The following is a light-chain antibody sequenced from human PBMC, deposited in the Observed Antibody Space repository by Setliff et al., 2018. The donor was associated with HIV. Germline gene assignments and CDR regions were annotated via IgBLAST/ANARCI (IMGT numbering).Light chain of an antibody. CDR3: CSYAGSYTWV. Sequence: VLAQPRSVSGSPGQSVTISCTGTSSDVGSYNYVSWYQQHPGKAPKLMIYDVSKRPSGVPDRFSGSKSGNTASLTISGLQAEDEADYYCCSYAGSYTWVFGTGTKVTVL. CDR1: SSDVGSYNY. CDR2: DVS. V-gene: IGLV2-11*01. J-gene: IGLJ1*01.